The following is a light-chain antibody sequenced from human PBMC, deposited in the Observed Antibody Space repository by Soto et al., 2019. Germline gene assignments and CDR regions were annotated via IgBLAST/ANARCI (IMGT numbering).Light chain of an antibody. CDR2: GAS. V-gene: IGKV3-20*01. Sequence: EIVLTQSPGTLSLSPGERATLSCRASQSVSSSYLAWYQQKPGQAPRLLIYGASSSATGIPDRFSGSGSGKDFTLTISGLESEDFAVYYCQQYGSLAFTFGRGTKVDIK. J-gene: IGKJ3*01. CDR3: QQYGSLAFT. CDR1: QSVSSSY.